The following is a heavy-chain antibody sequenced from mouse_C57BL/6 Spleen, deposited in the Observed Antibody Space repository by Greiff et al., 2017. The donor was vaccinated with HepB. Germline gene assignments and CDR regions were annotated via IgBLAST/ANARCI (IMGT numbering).Heavy chain of an antibody. J-gene: IGHJ4*01. V-gene: IGHV5-9-1*02. CDR3: TRYGSYGSWAMDY. D-gene: IGHD1-1*02. CDR2: ISSGGDYT. CDR1: GFTFSSYA. Sequence: EVKLVESGAGLVKPGGSLKLSCAASGFTFSSYAMSWVRQTPEKRLEWVAYISSGGDYTYYADTVKGRFTISKDNARNTLYLQMSRLKSEDAAMYYCTRYGSYGSWAMDYWGQGTSVTVAS.